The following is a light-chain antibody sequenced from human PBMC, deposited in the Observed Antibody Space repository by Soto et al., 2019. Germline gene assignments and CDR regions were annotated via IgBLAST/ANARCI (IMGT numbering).Light chain of an antibody. V-gene: IGKV3-20*01. J-gene: IGKJ5*01. CDR2: GAS. CDR3: QHYVTSSIT. CDR1: QSVSSTS. Sequence: EVVLTQSPGTLSLSPGERVTILCLASQSVSSTSLAWYQQKPGQTPRLLIYGASSRATGTPDRISGGGSGTHFTLTISRLEPEEFAVYYCQHYVTSSITFGQGTRLEIK.